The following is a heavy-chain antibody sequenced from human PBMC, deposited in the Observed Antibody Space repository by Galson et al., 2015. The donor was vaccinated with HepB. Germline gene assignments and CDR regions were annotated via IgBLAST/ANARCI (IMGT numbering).Heavy chain of an antibody. D-gene: IGHD5-18*01. CDR2: ISYDGSNK. J-gene: IGHJ4*02. V-gene: IGHV3-30*18. Sequence: SLRLSCAASGFTFSSYGMHWVRQAPGKGLEWVAVISYDGSNKYYADSVKGRFAISRDNSKNTLYLQMNSLRAEDTAVYYCAEDLNRGYSYGLIDYWGQGTLATVSS. CDR3: AEDLNRGYSYGLIDY. CDR1: GFTFSSYG.